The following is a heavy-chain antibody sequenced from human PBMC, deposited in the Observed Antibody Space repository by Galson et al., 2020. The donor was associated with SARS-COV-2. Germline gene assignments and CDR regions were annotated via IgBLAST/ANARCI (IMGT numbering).Heavy chain of an antibody. Sequence: GESLKISCAASGFTFSSYGMHWVRQAPGKGLAWVAVIWYDGSNKYYADSVKGRFTISRDNSKNTLYLQMNSLRAEDTAVYYCAKGAGDFEYWGQGTLVTVSS. CDR3: AKGAGDFEY. D-gene: IGHD6-19*01. V-gene: IGHV3-33*06. J-gene: IGHJ4*02. CDR1: GFTFSSYG. CDR2: IWYDGSNK.